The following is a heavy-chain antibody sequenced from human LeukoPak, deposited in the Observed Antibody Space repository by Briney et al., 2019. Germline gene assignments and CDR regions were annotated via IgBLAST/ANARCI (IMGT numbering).Heavy chain of an antibody. J-gene: IGHJ5*01. Sequence: SVKVSCKVSGYSLSELSTHWVRQAPGQGLEWMGGFDPGDDETIYAQKFQGRVTMTEDTSTDTAYLELSRLRSEDTAVYFCATEKDLLLDSWGQGTPVTVSS. CDR2: FDPGDDET. CDR1: GYSLSELS. CDR3: ATEKDLLLDS. V-gene: IGHV1-24*01.